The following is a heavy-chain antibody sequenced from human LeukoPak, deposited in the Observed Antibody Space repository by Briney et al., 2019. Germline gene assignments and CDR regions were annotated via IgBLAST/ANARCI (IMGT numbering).Heavy chain of an antibody. J-gene: IGHJ3*02. V-gene: IGHV3-53*01. CDR3: ARGIVGSRGAFDI. Sequence: GGSLRLSCAASGFTISSNYMSWVRQAPGKGLEWVSVIYSGGSTYSTDSVKGRFTISRDISKNTVSLQMNSLRAEDTAVYYCARGIVGSRGAFDIWGRGTMVTVSS. CDR2: IYSGGST. D-gene: IGHD1-26*01. CDR1: GFTISSNY.